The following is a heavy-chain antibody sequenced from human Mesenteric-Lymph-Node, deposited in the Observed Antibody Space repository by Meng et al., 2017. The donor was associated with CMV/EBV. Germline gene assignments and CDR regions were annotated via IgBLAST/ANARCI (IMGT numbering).Heavy chain of an antibody. CDR1: EFTFSSYW. D-gene: IGHD2-2*01. V-gene: IGHV3-7*01. J-gene: IGHJ6*02. CDR3: AKDPYCSSTSCPREYYYYGMDV. CDR2: IKQDGSEK. Sequence: GESLKISCAASEFTFSSYWMSWVRQAPGKGLEWVANIKQDGSEKYYVDSVKGRFSISRDNAKNSLYLQMNSLRAEDTAVYYCAKDPYCSSTSCPREYYYYGMDVWGQGTTVTVSS.